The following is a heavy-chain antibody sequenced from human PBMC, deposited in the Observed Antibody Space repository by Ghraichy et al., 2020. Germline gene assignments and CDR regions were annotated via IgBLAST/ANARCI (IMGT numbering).Heavy chain of an antibody. Sequence: SETLSLTCTVSGGSFTSYYWSWIRQPPGKGLEWIGSIYYTGSTNDNPSLKSRVTISVDTSKNQFSLKLSSVTAADTAVYYCARIPLGIAVAGNWGQGTLVTVSS. V-gene: IGHV4-59*08. CDR3: ARIPLGIAVAGN. CDR1: GGSFTSYY. J-gene: IGHJ4*02. D-gene: IGHD6-19*01. CDR2: IYYTGST.